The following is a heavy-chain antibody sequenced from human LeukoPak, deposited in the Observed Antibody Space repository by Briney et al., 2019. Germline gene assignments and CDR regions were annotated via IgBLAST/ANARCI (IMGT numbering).Heavy chain of an antibody. V-gene: IGHV3-21*01. J-gene: IGHJ4*02. D-gene: IGHD5-12*01. CDR2: ISSSSSYI. CDR3: AREVVSIQSYFDS. Sequence: GGSLRLSCAASGFTFSSYSMIWVRQAPGKGLEWVSSISSSSSYIYYADSVKGRFTISRDNAKNSLYLQMNSLRAEDTAVYYCAREVVSIQSYFDSWGQGTLVTVSS. CDR1: GFTFSSYS.